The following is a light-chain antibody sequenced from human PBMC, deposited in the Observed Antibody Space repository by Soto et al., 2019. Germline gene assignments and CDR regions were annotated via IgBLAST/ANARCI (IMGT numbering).Light chain of an antibody. Sequence: QSVLTQPASVSGSPGQSITISCTGTSSDVGSYNLVSWYQQHPGKAPKLMIYEGSKRPSGVSNRFSGSKSGNTASLTISGLQAEDEADYYCNSYTNTAARVFGTGTKVTVL. J-gene: IGLJ1*01. CDR1: SSDVGSYNL. CDR2: EGS. V-gene: IGLV2-14*02. CDR3: NSYTNTAARV.